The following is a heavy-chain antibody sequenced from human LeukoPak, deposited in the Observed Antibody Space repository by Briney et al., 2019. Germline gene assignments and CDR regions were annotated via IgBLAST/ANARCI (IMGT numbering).Heavy chain of an antibody. J-gene: IGHJ5*02. CDR1: VYTFTSYY. CDR3: ARPSYDFWSGYSWFDP. D-gene: IGHD3-3*01. CDR2: INPSGGST. V-gene: IGHV1-46*01. Sequence: ASVKVSCTASVYTFTSYYMHWVRQAPGQGLEWMGIINPSGGSTSYAQKFQGRVTMTRDTSTSTVYMELSSLRSQDTAVYYCARPSYDFWSGYSWFDPWGQGTLSPSPQ.